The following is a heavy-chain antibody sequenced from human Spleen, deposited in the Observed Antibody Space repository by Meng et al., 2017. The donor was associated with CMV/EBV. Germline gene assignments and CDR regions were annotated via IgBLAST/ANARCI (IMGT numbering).Heavy chain of an antibody. V-gene: IGHV3-30*02. CDR1: GFTFNSYG. CDR3: AKDWVDYGDYAGPDY. Sequence: LSLTCAASGFTFNSYGMHWVRQAPGKGLEWVTFIRYDGSNKYYADSVKGRFTISRDNSKNTLYLQMNSLRAEDTAVYYCAKDWVDYGDYAGPDYWGQGTLVTVSS. CDR2: IRYDGSNK. J-gene: IGHJ4*02. D-gene: IGHD4-17*01.